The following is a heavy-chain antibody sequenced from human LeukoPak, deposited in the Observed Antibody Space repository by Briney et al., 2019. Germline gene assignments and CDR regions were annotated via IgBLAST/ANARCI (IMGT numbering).Heavy chain of an antibody. CDR2: IYYSGST. CDR3: ARGRGEVVVVPAAIPFDY. D-gene: IGHD2-2*02. V-gene: IGHV4-39*01. J-gene: IGHJ4*02. Sequence: KTSETQSLTCTVSGGSISSSSYYSGWIRQPPGKGLEWNGSIYYSGSTYYNPSLKSRVTISVDTSKNQFSLKLSSVTAADTAVYYCARGRGEVVVVPAAIPFDYWGQGTLVTVSS. CDR1: GGSISSSSYY.